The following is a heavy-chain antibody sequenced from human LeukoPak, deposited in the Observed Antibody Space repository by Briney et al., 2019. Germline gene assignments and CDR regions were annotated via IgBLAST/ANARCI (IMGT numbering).Heavy chain of an antibody. Sequence: GESLKISCQGSGYTFTSYWIGWVRQMPVKGLEWMGSIYPGDSDTKYSPSFQGQVTISADKSISTAYLQWSSLKASDTAMYYCARTLDYGMDVWGQGTTVTVSS. CDR1: GYTFTSYW. V-gene: IGHV5-51*01. CDR2: IYPGDSDT. J-gene: IGHJ6*02. CDR3: ARTLDYGMDV.